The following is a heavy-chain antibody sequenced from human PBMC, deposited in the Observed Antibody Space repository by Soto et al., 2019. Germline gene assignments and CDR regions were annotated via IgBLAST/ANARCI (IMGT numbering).Heavy chain of an antibody. D-gene: IGHD2-2*01. CDR1: GGSISSSSYY. J-gene: IGHJ4*02. CDR3: ARQDIVVVPAAALDALDY. CDR2: IYYSGST. Sequence: SETLSLTCTVSGGSISSSSYYWGWIRQPPGKGLEWIGSIYYSGSTYYNPSLKSRVTISVDTSKNQFSLKLSSVTAADTAVYYCARQDIVVVPAAALDALDYWGQGTLVTVSS. V-gene: IGHV4-39*01.